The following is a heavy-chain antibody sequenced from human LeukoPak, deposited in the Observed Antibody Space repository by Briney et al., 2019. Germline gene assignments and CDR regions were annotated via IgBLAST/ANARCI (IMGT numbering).Heavy chain of an antibody. CDR2: VSGSGSST. CDR3: AKGGHSSGWYYFDY. V-gene: IGHV3-23*01. Sequence: RPGKSLRLSCAASGFTFSSYAMSWVRQAPGKGLEWVSGVSGSGSSTYYADSVKGRFTISRDNSKNTLYLQMNSLRAEDTAVYFCAKGGHSSGWYYFDYWGQGTLVTVSS. CDR1: GFTFSSYA. J-gene: IGHJ4*02. D-gene: IGHD6-19*01.